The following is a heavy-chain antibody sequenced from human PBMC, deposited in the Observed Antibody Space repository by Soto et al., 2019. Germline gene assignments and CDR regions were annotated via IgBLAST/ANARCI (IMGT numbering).Heavy chain of an antibody. CDR1: GFTFTSSA. CDR2: IVVGSGNT. Sequence: SVKVSCKASGFTFTSSAVQWVRQARGQRLEWIGWIVVGSGNTNYAQKFQERVTITRDMSTSTAYMELSSLRSEDTAVYYCAAEGADYYYYYGMDVWGQGTTVTVSS. D-gene: IGHD1-26*01. J-gene: IGHJ6*02. CDR3: AAEGADYYYYYGMDV. V-gene: IGHV1-58*01.